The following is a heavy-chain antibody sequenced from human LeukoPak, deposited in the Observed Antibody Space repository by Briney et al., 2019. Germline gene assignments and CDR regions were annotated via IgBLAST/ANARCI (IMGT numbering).Heavy chain of an antibody. V-gene: IGHV3-7*01. CDR1: GFTFSSYW. CDR2: IKQDGSEK. D-gene: IGHD6-19*01. CDR3: ARGSSGWYGGNWFDP. Sequence: PGGSLRLSCAASGFTFSSYWMSWVRQAPGKGLEWVANIKQDGSEKYYVDSVKGRFTISRDNAKNSLYLQMNSLRAEDTAVYYCARGSSGWYGGNWFDPWSQGTLVTVSS. J-gene: IGHJ5*02.